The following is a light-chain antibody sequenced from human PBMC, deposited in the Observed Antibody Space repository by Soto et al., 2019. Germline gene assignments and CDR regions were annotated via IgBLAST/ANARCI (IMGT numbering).Light chain of an antibody. Sequence: EIVLTQSPGNLSLSPGERATLSCRASQSVSAGYFAWYQQKPGQAPRLLIYETSSRYTGTPDRFSGSGSGTDFTLTISRLEPEDFAFYYCQQYGDSPTFGQGTKVDIK. J-gene: IGKJ1*01. CDR1: QSVSAGY. V-gene: IGKV3-20*01. CDR3: QQYGDSPT. CDR2: ETS.